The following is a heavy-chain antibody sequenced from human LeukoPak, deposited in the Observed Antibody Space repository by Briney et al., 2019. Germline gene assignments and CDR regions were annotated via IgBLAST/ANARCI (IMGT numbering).Heavy chain of an antibody. Sequence: GGSESLSCAASGFTFSGHWMSWVRQAPGKGLEWVANISQGGSDKYYVDSVKGRFTISRDNANNLLYLQMNSLRGEDTAVYYCTRDRSRAEDDWGQGPLVTVSS. V-gene: IGHV3-7*01. CDR2: ISQGGSDK. J-gene: IGHJ4*02. CDR3: TRDRSRAEDD. CDR1: GFTFSGHW. D-gene: IGHD1-14*01.